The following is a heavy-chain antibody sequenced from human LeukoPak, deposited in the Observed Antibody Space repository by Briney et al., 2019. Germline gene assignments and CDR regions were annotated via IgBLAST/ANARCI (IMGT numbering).Heavy chain of an antibody. CDR3: ARLGAVIAATDY. D-gene: IGHD2-15*01. CDR1: GESFSGYY. Sequence: SETLSLTCAVYGESFSGYYWSWIRQPPGKGLEWIGEINHSGSTNYNPSLKSRVTISVDTSKNQFSLKLNSVTAADTAVYYCARLGAVIAATDYWGQGTLVTVSS. V-gene: IGHV4-34*01. CDR2: INHSGST. J-gene: IGHJ4*02.